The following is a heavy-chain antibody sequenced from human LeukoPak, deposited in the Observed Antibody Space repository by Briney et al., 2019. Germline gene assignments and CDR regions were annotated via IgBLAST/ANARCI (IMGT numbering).Heavy chain of an antibody. V-gene: IGHV1-2*04. CDR1: GYTFINYA. J-gene: IGHJ4*02. CDR2: INPNSGGT. D-gene: IGHD3-22*01. CDR3: AREVRGKYYDSSGYYSDFDY. Sequence: ASVKVSCKASGYTFINYAISWVRQAPGQGLEWMGWINPNSGGTNYAQKFQGWVTMTRDTSISTAYMELSRLRSDDTAVYYCAREVRGKYYDSSGYYSDFDYWGQGTLVTVSS.